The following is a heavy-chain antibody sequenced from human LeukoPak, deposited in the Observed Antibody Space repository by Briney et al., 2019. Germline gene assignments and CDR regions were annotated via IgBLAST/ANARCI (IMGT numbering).Heavy chain of an antibody. CDR2: IYYGGST. CDR3: ARKSTSSWSFDY. D-gene: IGHD6-13*01. J-gene: IGHJ4*02. Sequence: PSETLSLTCTVSGGSISGFSWSWIRQPPGKGLEWIGYIYYGGSTDYNPSLKSRVTMSVDMSKNQFSLKLISMTAADTAVYYCARKSTSSWSFDYWGQGTLVTVSS. CDR1: GGSISGFS. V-gene: IGHV4-59*08.